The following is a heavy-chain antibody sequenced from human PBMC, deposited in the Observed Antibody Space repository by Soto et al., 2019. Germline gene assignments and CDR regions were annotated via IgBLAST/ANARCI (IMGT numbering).Heavy chain of an antibody. V-gene: IGHV3-7*04. D-gene: IGHD2-2*01. CDR2: IKEDGTEI. Sequence: EMHLVESGGDLVQPGGSLRLSCAASGFTFSNSWMSWVRQAPGKGLEWVANIKEDGTEIHYVDSVKGRFSISRDNAKNCLYLQMSSLRVEDTGVYYCAGDDWVPAHIRGQGTPVTVSS. CDR3: AGDDWVPAHI. J-gene: IGHJ4*02. CDR1: GFTFSNSW.